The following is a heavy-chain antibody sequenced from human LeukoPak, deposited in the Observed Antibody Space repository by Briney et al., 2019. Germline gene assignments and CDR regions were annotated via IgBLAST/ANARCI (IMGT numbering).Heavy chain of an antibody. V-gene: IGHV3-7*01. J-gene: IGHJ4*02. D-gene: IGHD2-2*01. CDR1: GFTFSSYW. Sequence: GGSLRLSCAASGFTFSSYWMSWVRQAPGKGLEWVANIKQDGSEKYYVDSVKGRFTISRDNAKNSLYLQMNSLRAEDTAVYYCARGYCSSTSCSPTWGDYWGQGTLVTVSS. CDR2: IKQDGSEK. CDR3: ARGYCSSTSCSPTWGDY.